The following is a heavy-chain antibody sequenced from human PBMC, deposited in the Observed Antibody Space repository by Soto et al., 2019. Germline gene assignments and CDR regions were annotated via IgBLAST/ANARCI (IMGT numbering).Heavy chain of an antibody. D-gene: IGHD2-15*01. CDR1: GGTFSSYA. CDR2: IIPIFGTA. V-gene: IGHV1-69*01. J-gene: IGHJ6*02. Sequence: QVQLVQSGAEVKKPGSSVKVSCKAPGGTFSSYAISWVRQAPGQGLEWMGGIIPIFGTAKYAQKCQGRVTIPADESTSTGYMELSSLRSEDTAVYYCARSQGGSSSLDIYYYYYYGMDVWGQGTTVTVSS. CDR3: ARSQGGSSSLDIYYYYYYGMDV.